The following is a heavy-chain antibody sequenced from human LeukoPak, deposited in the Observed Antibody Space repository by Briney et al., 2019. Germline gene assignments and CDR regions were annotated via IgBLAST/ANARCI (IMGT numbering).Heavy chain of an antibody. Sequence: SETVSLTCTVSGGSMTSNDYYWGWIRQPPGKGLEWIAIIKHSGGTYFNPSLKSRVTISVDTSQNQFSLKVSSVTAADTAVYYCARHQYRPDGVCSKRGRYYYYYMDVWGRGTTVTVSS. CDR2: IKHSGGT. V-gene: IGHV4-39*01. J-gene: IGHJ6*03. CDR3: ARHQYRPDGVCSKRGRYYYYYMDV. D-gene: IGHD2-8*01. CDR1: GGSMTSNDYY.